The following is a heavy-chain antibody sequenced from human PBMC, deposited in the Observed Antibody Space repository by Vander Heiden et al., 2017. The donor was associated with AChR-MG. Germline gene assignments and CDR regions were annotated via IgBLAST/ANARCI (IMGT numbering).Heavy chain of an antibody. Sequence: QVQLVESGGGVVQPGRSLRLPCAASGFTFSSYGMHWVRQAPGKGLEWVAVISYDGSNKYYADSVKGRFTISRDNSKNTLYLQMNSLRAEDTAVYYCAKASYGDDYWGQGTLVTVSS. CDR1: GFTFSSYG. CDR3: AKASYGDDY. V-gene: IGHV3-30*18. J-gene: IGHJ4*02. CDR2: ISYDGSNK. D-gene: IGHD4-17*01.